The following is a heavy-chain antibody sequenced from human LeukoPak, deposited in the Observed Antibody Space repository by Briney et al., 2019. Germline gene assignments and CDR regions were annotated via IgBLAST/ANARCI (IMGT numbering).Heavy chain of an antibody. V-gene: IGHV4-39*01. CDR1: GGSISSSSYY. Sequence: PSETLSLTCTVSGGSISSSSYYWGWIRQPPGKGLEWIGSIYYSRSIYYNPSLKSRVTISVDTSKNQFSLKLSSVTVADTAVYYCARLPTVTFFDYWGQGTLVTVSS. J-gene: IGHJ4*02. CDR3: ARLPTVTFFDY. CDR2: IYYSRSI. D-gene: IGHD4-17*01.